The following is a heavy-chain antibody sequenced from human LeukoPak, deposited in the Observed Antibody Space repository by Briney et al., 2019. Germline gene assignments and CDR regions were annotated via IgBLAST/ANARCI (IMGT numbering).Heavy chain of an antibody. CDR1: GYTFTDYY. J-gene: IGHJ5*02. CDR3: ARDVLPSRYGDYSQIDP. D-gene: IGHD4-17*01. CDR2: IHPSGGRT. V-gene: IGHV1-46*01. Sequence: GASVKVSCKASGYTFTDYYMHWVRQAAGQGLEWMAKIHPSGGRTNYAQKFQGRVTMTRDTSTSTIYMELSSLTSEDSAVYYCARDVLPSRYGDYSQIDPWGQGTLVTVSP.